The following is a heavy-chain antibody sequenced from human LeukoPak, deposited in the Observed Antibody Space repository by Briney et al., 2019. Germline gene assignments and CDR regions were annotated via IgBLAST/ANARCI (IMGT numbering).Heavy chain of an antibody. Sequence: SVKVSCKASGYTFTSYGISWVRQAPGQGLEWMGGISPIFGTANYAQKFQGRVTITADESTSTAYMELSSLRSEDTAVYYCARAPAQQHYYMDDWGKGTTVTVSS. D-gene: IGHD6-13*01. V-gene: IGHV1-69*13. CDR3: ARAPAQQHYYMDD. CDR2: ISPIFGTA. CDR1: GYTFTSYG. J-gene: IGHJ6*03.